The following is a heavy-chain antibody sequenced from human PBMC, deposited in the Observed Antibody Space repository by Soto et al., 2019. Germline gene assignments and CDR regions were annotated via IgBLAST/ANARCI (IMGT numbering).Heavy chain of an antibody. D-gene: IGHD2-2*01. CDR1: GFTFSSYG. V-gene: IGHV3-30*18. CDR2: ISYDGSNK. CDR3: AKTQDIVVVPPYGMDV. J-gene: IGHJ6*02. Sequence: GGSLRLSCAASGFTFSSYGMHWVRQAPGKGLEWVAVISYDGSNKYYADSVKGRFTISRDNSKNTLYLQMNSLRAEDTAVYYCAKTQDIVVVPPYGMDVWGQGTTVTVSS.